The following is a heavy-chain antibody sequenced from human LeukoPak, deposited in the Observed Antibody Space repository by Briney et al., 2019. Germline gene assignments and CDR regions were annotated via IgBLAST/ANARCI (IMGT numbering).Heavy chain of an antibody. CDR2: IYHSGST. J-gene: IGHJ4*02. V-gene: IGHV4-30-2*01. D-gene: IGHD3-22*01. Sequence: LRLSCAASGFTFSSYAMSWIRQPPGKGLEWIGYIYHSGSTYYNPSLKSRVTISVDRSKNQFSLKLSSVTAADTAVYYCARAQPDYYDSSGYYYGPALFDYWGQGTLVAVSS. CDR3: ARAQPDYYDSSGYYYGPALFDY. CDR1: GFTFSSYA.